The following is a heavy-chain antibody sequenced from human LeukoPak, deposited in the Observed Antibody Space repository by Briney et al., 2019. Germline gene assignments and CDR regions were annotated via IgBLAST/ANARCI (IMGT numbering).Heavy chain of an antibody. Sequence: GGSLRLSCAASGFIFSTYSINWVRQAPGKGLEWVSHISSSSSSIYYADSVKGRFSISRDNAKNSLYLQMNSLRDEDAAVYYCARSGYGSRWYFFDHWGQGTLVTVSS. CDR1: GFIFSTYS. CDR3: ARSGYGSRWYFFDH. J-gene: IGHJ4*02. V-gene: IGHV3-48*02. CDR2: ISSSSSSI. D-gene: IGHD6-13*01.